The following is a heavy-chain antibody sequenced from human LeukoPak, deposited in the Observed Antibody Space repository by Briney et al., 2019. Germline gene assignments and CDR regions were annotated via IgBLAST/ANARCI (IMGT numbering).Heavy chain of an antibody. Sequence: GGSLRLSCAASGFTFSSNGMRWVRQAPGKGLEWVADIRQDGSDKYYIDSVKGRFTISRDNAKNSLSLQMNSLRVEDTAVYYCARDRDCGDGGCYPHFDYWGQGVRVTVSS. V-gene: IGHV3-7*01. CDR1: GFTFSSNG. CDR2: IRQDGSDK. J-gene: IGHJ4*02. D-gene: IGHD2-15*01. CDR3: ARDRDCGDGGCYPHFDY.